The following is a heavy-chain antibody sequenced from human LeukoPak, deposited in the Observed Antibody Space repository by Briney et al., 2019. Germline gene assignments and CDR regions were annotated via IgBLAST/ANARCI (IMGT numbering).Heavy chain of an antibody. Sequence: PSETLSLTCTVSGGSISSSSYYWGWIRQPPGKGLEWIGSIYYSGSTYYNPSLKSRVTISVDTSKNQFSLKLSSVTAADTAVYYCARVLVVVTAEFDYWGQGTLVTVSS. V-gene: IGHV4-39*01. CDR3: ARVLVVVTAEFDY. CDR1: GGSISSSSYY. D-gene: IGHD2-21*02. CDR2: IYYSGST. J-gene: IGHJ4*02.